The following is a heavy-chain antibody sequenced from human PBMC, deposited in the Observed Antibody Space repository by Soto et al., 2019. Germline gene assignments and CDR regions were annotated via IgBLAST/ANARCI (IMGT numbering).Heavy chain of an antibody. D-gene: IGHD2-21*01. CDR3: ARDRDGDYGEYTFDI. V-gene: IGHV3-11*01. Sequence: PGGSQRLSCAAAGGICSDLYISWIRQAPGKGLEWVSHISTSGSMTYYADSVKGRLTISRDNAKSSLYLQMNFLTAEDTAVYYCARDRDGDYGEYTFDIWGQGTMVTVS. J-gene: IGHJ3*02. CDR2: ISTSGSMT. CDR1: GGICSDLY.